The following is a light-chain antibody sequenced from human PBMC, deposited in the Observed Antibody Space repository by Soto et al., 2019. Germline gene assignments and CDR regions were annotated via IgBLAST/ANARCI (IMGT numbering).Light chain of an antibody. CDR2: GAS. J-gene: IGKJ1*01. V-gene: IGKV3-20*01. CDR3: QQYGSSPET. Sequence: ESVLTQSPGTLSLSPGERATLSCRASQSVSSSYLAWYQQKPGQAPRLLIYGASSRATGIPDRFSGSGSGTDFTLTISRLEPEDSAVYYCQQYGSSPETFGQGTKVDIK. CDR1: QSVSSSY.